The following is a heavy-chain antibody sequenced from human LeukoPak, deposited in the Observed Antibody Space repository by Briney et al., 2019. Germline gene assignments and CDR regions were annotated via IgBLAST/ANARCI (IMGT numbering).Heavy chain of an antibody. D-gene: IGHD2-21*01. Sequence: SETLSLTCAVYGGSFSGYYWSWIRQPPGKGLEWIGYIYHSGSTYYNPSLKSRVTISVDRSKNQFSLKLSSVTAADTAVYYCARDQEVVIAIRGGDAFDIWGQGTMVTVSS. CDR1: GGSFSGYY. V-gene: IGHV4-34*01. CDR2: IYHSGST. CDR3: ARDQEVVIAIRGGDAFDI. J-gene: IGHJ3*02.